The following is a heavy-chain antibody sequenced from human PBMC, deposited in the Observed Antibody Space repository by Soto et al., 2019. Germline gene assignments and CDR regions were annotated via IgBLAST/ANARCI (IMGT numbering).Heavy chain of an antibody. CDR1: GGSFSGYY. CDR2: INHSGST. Sequence: PSETLSLTCAVYGGSFSGYYWSWIRQPPGKGLEWIGEINHSGSTNYNPSLKSRVTISVDTSTNQFSLRVTSVTAADTAVYYCARIRGLGEVSPYFDYWAQGALVTVSS. D-gene: IGHD3-16*02. V-gene: IGHV4-34*01. J-gene: IGHJ4*02. CDR3: ARIRGLGEVSPYFDY.